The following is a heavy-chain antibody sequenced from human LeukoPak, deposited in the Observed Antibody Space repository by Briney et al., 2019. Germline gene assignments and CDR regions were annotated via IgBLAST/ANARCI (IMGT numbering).Heavy chain of an antibody. CDR3: AKEIGTFPHRLDY. CDR1: GFTFSSYS. J-gene: IGHJ4*02. V-gene: IGHV3-21*04. D-gene: IGHD1-7*01. CDR2: ISSSSSNI. Sequence: PGGSLRLSCAASGFTFSSYSMNWVRQAPGKGLEWVSSISSSSSNIYYADSVKGRFTISRDNAKNSLYLQMNSLRAEDTAVYYCAKEIGTFPHRLDYWGQGTLVTVSS.